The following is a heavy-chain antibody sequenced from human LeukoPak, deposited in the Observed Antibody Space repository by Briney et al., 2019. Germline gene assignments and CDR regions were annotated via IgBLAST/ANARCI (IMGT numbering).Heavy chain of an antibody. CDR3: ARQQSSSWDLIDF. V-gene: IGHV4-39*01. J-gene: IGHJ4*02. CDR1: GASMNNNNYY. D-gene: IGHD6-19*01. CDR2: GLYSGTT. Sequence: PSETLSLTCSVSGASMNNNNYYWGWIRQPPGKGLEWIGSGLYSGTTYSNPSLQSRVAISIDSSRSQVSLQVTSVTAADTAIYYCARQQSSSWDLIDFWGQGTLVTVSS.